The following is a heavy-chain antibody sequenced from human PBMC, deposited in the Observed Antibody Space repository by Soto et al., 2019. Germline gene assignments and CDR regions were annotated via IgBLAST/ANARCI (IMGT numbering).Heavy chain of an antibody. V-gene: IGHV1-69*13. D-gene: IGHD2-21*02. J-gene: IGHJ4*02. CDR1: GGTFSNYA. CDR2: IIPIFGTP. Sequence: SVKVSCKASGGTFSNYAITWVRQAPGQGLEWMGGIIPIFGTPNCAQKFQCRATIPADESTRTAYMELTSLRSEDTAVYYCASRPYCGGDCYWFDYGGQETLVTVSS. CDR3: ASRPYCGGDCYWFDY.